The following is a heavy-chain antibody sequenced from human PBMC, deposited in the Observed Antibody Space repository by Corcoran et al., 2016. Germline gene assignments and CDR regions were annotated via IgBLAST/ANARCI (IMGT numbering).Heavy chain of an antibody. D-gene: IGHD2-15*01. CDR3: AREGRYCSGGSCSSNWFDP. CDR2: INYSGST. V-gene: IGHV4-39*07. CDR1: GGSISSSSYY. Sequence: QLQLQESGPGLVKPSETLSLTCTVSGGSISSSSYYWGWIRQPPGKGLEWIGSINYSGSTYYNPSLKSRVTISVDTSKNQFSLKLSSVTAADTAVYYCAREGRYCSGGSCSSNWFDPWGQGTLVTVSS. J-gene: IGHJ5*02.